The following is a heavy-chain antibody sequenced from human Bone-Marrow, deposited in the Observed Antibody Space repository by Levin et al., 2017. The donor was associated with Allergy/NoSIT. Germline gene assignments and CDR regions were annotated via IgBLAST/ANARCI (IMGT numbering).Heavy chain of an antibody. D-gene: IGHD2-15*01. CDR1: GFTFSGYG. CDR2: TTSDGIIK. CDR3: AQGIAGRSMGH. Sequence: GESLKISCAASGFTFSGYGMHWVRQAPGKGLEWVACTTSDGIIKNYADSVKGRFTISRDNSKNTLFLQMNSLRPEDTAIYYCAQGIAGRSMGHWGQGTLVTVSS. V-gene: IGHV3-30*02. J-gene: IGHJ4*02.